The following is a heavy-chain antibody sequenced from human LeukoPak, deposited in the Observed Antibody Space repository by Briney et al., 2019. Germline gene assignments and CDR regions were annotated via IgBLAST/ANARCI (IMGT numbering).Heavy chain of an antibody. CDR2: IDPSTGGT. D-gene: IGHD3-10*01. Sequence: ASVKVSCKASGYTFTGYYMHWVRQAPGQGLEWMGWIDPSTGGTNYAQNFQGRVTMTRDTSTTTVYMELSSLKSDDTAVYHCARGNNYGSGSLFYGWGQGTLVTVSS. CDR1: GYTFTGYY. V-gene: IGHV1-2*02. CDR3: ARGNNYGSGSLFYG. J-gene: IGHJ4*02.